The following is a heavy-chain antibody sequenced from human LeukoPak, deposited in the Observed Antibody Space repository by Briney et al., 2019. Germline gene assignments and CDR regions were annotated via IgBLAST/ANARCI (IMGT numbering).Heavy chain of an antibody. J-gene: IGHJ4*02. CDR2: IYYSGNT. D-gene: IGHD3-9*01. Sequence: PSETLSLTCTVSGGSISTYSWSWIRQPPGKGLEWIGYIYYSGNTNYNPPLNSRVTISVDTSKNQFSLKLSSVTPADTAVYYCARVRLVGYDILTGYYSFDYWGPGTLVTVSS. V-gene: IGHV4-59*01. CDR3: ARVRLVGYDILTGYYSFDY. CDR1: GGSISTYS.